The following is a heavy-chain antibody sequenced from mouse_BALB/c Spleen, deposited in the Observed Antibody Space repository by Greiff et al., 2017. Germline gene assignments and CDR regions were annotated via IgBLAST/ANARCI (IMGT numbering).Heavy chain of an antibody. J-gene: IGHJ4*01. V-gene: IGHV5-9-3*01. Sequence: EVKLMESGGGLVKPGGSLKLSCAASGFTFSSYAMSWVRQTPEKRLEWVATISSGGSYIYYPDSVKGRFTISRDNAKNTLYLQMSSLRSEDTAMYYCARQEITYYAMDYWGQGTSVTVSS. CDR1: GFTFSSYA. CDR3: ARQEITYYAMDY. CDR2: ISSGGSYI. D-gene: IGHD2-4*01.